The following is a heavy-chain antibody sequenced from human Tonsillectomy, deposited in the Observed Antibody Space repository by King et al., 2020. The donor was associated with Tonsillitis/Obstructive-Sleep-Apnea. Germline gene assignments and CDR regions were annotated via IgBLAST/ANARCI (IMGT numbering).Heavy chain of an antibody. Sequence: VQLQESGPGLVKPSETLSLTCTVSGGSISSYYWSWIRQPPGKGLEWIGYIYYSGSTTYNPSLKSRVTLSVEPSKNQFSLKLSAVTAADTAVYYCVRVAFYYDFWSGYYTGGDYYYMDVWGKGTTVTVSS. V-gene: IGHV4-59*01. CDR3: VRVAFYYDFWSGYYTGGDYYYMDV. CDR2: IYYSGST. CDR1: GGSISSYY. D-gene: IGHD3-3*01. J-gene: IGHJ6*03.